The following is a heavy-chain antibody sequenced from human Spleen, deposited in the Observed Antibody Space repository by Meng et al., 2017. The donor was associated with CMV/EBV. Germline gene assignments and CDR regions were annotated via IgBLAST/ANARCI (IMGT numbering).Heavy chain of an antibody. D-gene: IGHD2-2*01. J-gene: IGHJ4*02. CDR2: ISSDNNYI. CDR1: GFSFGRYT. Sequence: GSLRLSCAASGFSFGRYTVNWVRQAPGKGLEWVSSISSDNNYIYYAASVKGRFTISRDNAKNSLYLQMNSLRVEDTALYYCAKEMPAAKRPFDYWGQGTLVTVSS. V-gene: IGHV3-21*06. CDR3: AKEMPAAKRPFDY.